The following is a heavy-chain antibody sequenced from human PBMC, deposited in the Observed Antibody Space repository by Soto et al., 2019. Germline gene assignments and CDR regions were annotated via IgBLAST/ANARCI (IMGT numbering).Heavy chain of an antibody. Sequence: EVQLVESGGDLVQPGKSLRLSCAASGFTFSSYWMSWVRQAPGKGLEWVANIKQDGGEKYYVDSVEGRFTISRDNGNNSLDLQMDSLRAEDTAVYYCARSDYYGSGSYPNGNHMDVWGKGTTVTVSS. V-gene: IGHV3-7*01. CDR2: IKQDGGEK. CDR3: ARSDYYGSGSYPNGNHMDV. D-gene: IGHD3-10*01. J-gene: IGHJ6*03. CDR1: GFTFSSYW.